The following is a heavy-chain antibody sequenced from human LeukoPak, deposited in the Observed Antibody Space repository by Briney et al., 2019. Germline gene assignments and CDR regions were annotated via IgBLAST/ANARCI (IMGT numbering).Heavy chain of an antibody. J-gene: IGHJ4*02. CDR1: GFSFSSHA. V-gene: IGHV3-33*08. CDR2: IWNDGSNK. CDR3: ARDVIGGSGNYGPEY. D-gene: IGHD3-10*01. Sequence: SGGSLRLSCEASGFSFSSHAMHWVRQAPGKGLEWVAVIWNDGSNKNYTDSVKGRFTISRDISKNTLFLQMNSLRAEDTAVYYCARDVIGGSGNYGPEYWGQGTLVTVSS.